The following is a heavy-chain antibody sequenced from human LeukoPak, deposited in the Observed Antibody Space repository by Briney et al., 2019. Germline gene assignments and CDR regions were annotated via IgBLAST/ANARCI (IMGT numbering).Heavy chain of an antibody. J-gene: IGHJ4*02. V-gene: IGHV1-69*13. CDR1: GGTFSSYA. D-gene: IGHD3-10*01. CDR2: IIPVFGTA. Sequence: ASVKVSCKASGGTFSSYAISWVRQAHGQGLEWMGGIIPVFGTANYAQKFQGRVTITADESTSTAYMELSSLRSEDTAVYYCARELGSGSNSKGLPFDYWGQGTLVTVSS. CDR3: ARELGSGSNSKGLPFDY.